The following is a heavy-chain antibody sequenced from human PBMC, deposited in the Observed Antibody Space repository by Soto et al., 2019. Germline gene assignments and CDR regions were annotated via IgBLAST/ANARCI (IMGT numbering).Heavy chain of an antibody. CDR2: INSDGSST. V-gene: IGHV3-74*01. Sequence: GGSLRLSCAASGFTFSSYWMHWVRQAPGKGLVWVSRINSDGSSTSYADSVKGRFTISRDNAKNTLYLQMNSLRAEDTAVYYFARGPGGNYAFDIWGQGSMVTVSS. J-gene: IGHJ3*02. CDR3: ARGPGGNYAFDI. D-gene: IGHD2-21*02. CDR1: GFTFSSYW.